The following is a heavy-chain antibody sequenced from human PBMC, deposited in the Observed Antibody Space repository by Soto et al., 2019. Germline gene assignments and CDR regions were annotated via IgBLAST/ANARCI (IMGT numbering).Heavy chain of an antibody. J-gene: IGHJ4*02. CDR2: IYSGGST. Sequence: GGSLRLSCAASGFTVSNTYMSWVRQAPGKGLEWVSVIYSGGSTYYADSVKGRFTISRHNSKNTLYPQMNSLRAEDTAVYYCARESIEIAAAVTDRYDYWGQGT. CDR1: GFTVSNTY. D-gene: IGHD6-13*01. CDR3: ARESIEIAAAVTDRYDY. V-gene: IGHV3-53*04.